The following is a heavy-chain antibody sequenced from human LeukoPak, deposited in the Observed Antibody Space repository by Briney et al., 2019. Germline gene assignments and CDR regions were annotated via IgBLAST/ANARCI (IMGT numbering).Heavy chain of an antibody. V-gene: IGHV4-61*05. D-gene: IGHD3-3*01. CDR1: GGSISSSRYS. J-gene: IGHJ3*02. CDR3: ARQGYDFWSGYYTRAFDI. Sequence: SETLSLTCTVSGGSISSSRYSWSWIRQPPGKGLEWIGYIYYSGSTNYNPSLKSRVTISVDTSKNQFSLKLSSVTAADTAVYYCARQGYDFWSGYYTRAFDIWGQGTMVTVSS. CDR2: IYYSGST.